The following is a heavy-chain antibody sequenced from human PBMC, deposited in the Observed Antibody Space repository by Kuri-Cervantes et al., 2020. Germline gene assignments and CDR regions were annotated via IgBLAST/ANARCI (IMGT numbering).Heavy chain of an antibody. CDR1: GGSISSSNW. Sequence: GSLRLSCAVSGGSISSSNWWSWVRQPPGKGLEWIGEIYHSGSTNYNPSLKSRVTISVDKSKDQFSLKLSSVTAADTAVYYCARGGLLWFGELLPFDYWGQGTLVTVSS. CDR3: ARGGLLWFGELLPFDY. CDR2: IYHSGST. V-gene: IGHV4-4*02. J-gene: IGHJ4*02. D-gene: IGHD3-10*01.